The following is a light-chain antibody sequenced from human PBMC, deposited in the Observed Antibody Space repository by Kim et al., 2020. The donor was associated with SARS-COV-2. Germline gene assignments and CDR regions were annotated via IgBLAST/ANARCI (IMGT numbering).Light chain of an antibody. J-gene: IGLJ3*02. CDR1: SSDVGSYNR. CDR2: EVN. CDR3: SSFTSSSTWL. Sequence: GQSVTISCTGTSSDVGSYNRVSWYQQPPGTAPKLMIYEVNNRPSGVPDRFSGSKSGNTASLTISGLQAEDEADYYCSSFTSSSTWLFGGGTQLTVL. V-gene: IGLV2-18*02.